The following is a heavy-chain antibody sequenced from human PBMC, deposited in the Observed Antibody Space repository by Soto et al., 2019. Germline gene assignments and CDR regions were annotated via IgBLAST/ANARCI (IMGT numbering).Heavy chain of an antibody. Sequence: EVQLVESGGGLVKPGGSLRLSCAASGFTFSSYSMNWVRQAPGKGLEWVSSISSSSSYIYYADSVKGRFTISRDNAKNSLYLQMNSLRAEDTAVYYCARDRSSTQFTYYYYGMDVWGQGTTVTVSS. CDR3: ARDRSSTQFTYYYYGMDV. J-gene: IGHJ6*02. CDR1: GFTFSSYS. D-gene: IGHD6-6*01. V-gene: IGHV3-21*01. CDR2: ISSSSSYI.